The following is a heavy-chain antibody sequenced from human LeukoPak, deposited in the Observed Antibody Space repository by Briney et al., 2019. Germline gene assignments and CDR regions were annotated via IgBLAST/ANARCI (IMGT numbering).Heavy chain of an antibody. J-gene: IGHJ4*02. V-gene: IGHV4-61*01. D-gene: IGHD3-10*01. CDR1: GGSVSSGSYY. CDR3: ASTYYYGSGSWYYFDY. Sequence: PSETLSLTCTVSGGSVSSGSYYWIWIRQPPGNGLEWIGYIYYSGSTNYNPSLKSRATISVDTSKNQFSLKLSSVTAADTAVYYCASTYYYGSGSWYYFDYWGQGTLVTVSS. CDR2: IYYSGST.